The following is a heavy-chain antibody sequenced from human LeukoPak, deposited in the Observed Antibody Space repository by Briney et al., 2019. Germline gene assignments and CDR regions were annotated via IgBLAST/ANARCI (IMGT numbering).Heavy chain of an antibody. CDR1: GGTFSSYA. D-gene: IGHD3-22*01. CDR3: ARDGSSGWYYYMDV. CDR2: IIPIFGTA. V-gene: IGHV1-69*06. Sequence: GSSVKVSCKASGGTFSSYAISRVRQAPGQGLEWMGGIIPIFGTANYAQKFQGRVTITADKSTSTAYMELSSLRSEDMAVYYCARDGSSGWYYYMDVWGKGATVTVSS. J-gene: IGHJ6*03.